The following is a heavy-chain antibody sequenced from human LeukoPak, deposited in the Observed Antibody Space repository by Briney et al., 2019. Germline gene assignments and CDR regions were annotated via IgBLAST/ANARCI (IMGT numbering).Heavy chain of an antibody. CDR1: GGSISSGGYY. CDR2: IYYSGST. CDR3: ARVPLVVGPFDY. Sequence: SETLSLTCTVSGGSISSGGYYWSWIRQHPGKGLEWIGYIYYSGSTYYNPSLKSRVTISVDTSKNQFSLKLSSVTAADTAVYYCARVPLVVGPFDYWGQGTLVTVSS. J-gene: IGHJ4*02. D-gene: IGHD2-21*01. V-gene: IGHV4-31*03.